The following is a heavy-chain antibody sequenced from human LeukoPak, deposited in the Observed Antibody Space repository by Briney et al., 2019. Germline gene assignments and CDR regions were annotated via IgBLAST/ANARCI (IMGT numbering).Heavy chain of an antibody. CDR3: ATREAASYYDFAY. V-gene: IGHV4-34*01. CDR1: GASLAGIY. Sequence: SETLSLTFAVDGASLAGIYWSWIRQPPGKGLEWIGEIYHSGSTNYNPSLKSRVTISVDTSKNQFSLKLSSVTAADTAVYYCATREAASYYDFAYAGQGTLVTVSS. J-gene: IGHJ4*01. CDR2: IYHSGST. D-gene: IGHD1-26*01.